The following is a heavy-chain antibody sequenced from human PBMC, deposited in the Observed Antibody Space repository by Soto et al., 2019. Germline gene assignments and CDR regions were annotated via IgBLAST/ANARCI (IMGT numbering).Heavy chain of an antibody. CDR3: ARDHRPNYYDSISPANWFDP. D-gene: IGHD3-22*01. CDR1: GGTFSSYA. J-gene: IGHJ5*02. CDR2: IIPIFGTA. Sequence: ASVKVSCKASGGTFSSYAISWVRQAPGQGLEWMGGIIPIFGTANYAQKFQGRVTITADESTSTAYMELSSLRSEDTAVYYCARDHRPNYYDSISPANWFDPWGQGTLVTVSS. V-gene: IGHV1-69*13.